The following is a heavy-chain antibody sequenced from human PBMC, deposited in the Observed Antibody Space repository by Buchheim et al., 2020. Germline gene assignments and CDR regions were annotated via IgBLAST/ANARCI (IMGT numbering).Heavy chain of an antibody. CDR3: ARHVGATFWFDP. D-gene: IGHD1-26*01. V-gene: IGHV1-2*02. Sequence: QVQLVQSGAEMKKPGASVKVSCKASGYTFSGYYIHWVRQAPGQGLEWMGWINPYSGGTVYEQKFQGRVTMTRDTSISTAFMDLSRLTSDDTAVYYCARHVGATFWFDPWGQGTL. CDR1: GYTFSGYY. J-gene: IGHJ5*02. CDR2: INPYSGGT.